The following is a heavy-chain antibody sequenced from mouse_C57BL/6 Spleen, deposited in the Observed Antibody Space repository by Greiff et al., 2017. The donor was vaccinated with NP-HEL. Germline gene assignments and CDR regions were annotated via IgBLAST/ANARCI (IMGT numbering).Heavy chain of an antibody. J-gene: IGHJ2*01. CDR2: IDPSDSYT. CDR3: ARTDYYGSSLDY. Sequence: QVQLKQSGAELVKPGASVKISCKASGYAFSSYWMNWVKQRPGQGLEWIGEIDPSDSYTNYNQKFKGKATLTVDTSSSTAYMQLSSLTSEDSAVYYCARTDYYGSSLDYWGQGTTLTVSS. D-gene: IGHD1-1*01. CDR1: GYAFSSYW. V-gene: IGHV1S126*01.